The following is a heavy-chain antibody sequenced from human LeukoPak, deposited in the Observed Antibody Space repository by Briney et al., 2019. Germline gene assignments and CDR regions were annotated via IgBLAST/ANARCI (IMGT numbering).Heavy chain of an antibody. J-gene: IGHJ4*02. CDR1: GGSVSSGSYY. Sequence: PSETLSLTCTVSGGSVSSGSYYWSWIRQPPGKGLEWIGYIYYSGSTNYNPSLKSRVTISVDTSKNQFSLKLSSVTAEDTAVYYCAREVYYYGSGSYHLDYWGQGTLVTVSS. CDR3: AREVYYYGSGSYHLDY. D-gene: IGHD3-10*01. CDR2: IYYSGST. V-gene: IGHV4-61*01.